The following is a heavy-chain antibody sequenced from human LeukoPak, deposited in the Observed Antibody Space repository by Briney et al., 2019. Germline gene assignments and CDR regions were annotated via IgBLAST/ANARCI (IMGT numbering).Heavy chain of an antibody. CDR2: IYPGDSAT. CDR1: GYSFTSYW. J-gene: IGHJ4*02. CDR3: ARAPYNGYDYVDY. D-gene: IGHD5-12*01. V-gene: IGHV5-51*01. Sequence: GESLKISCKGSGYSFTSYWIGWVRQMPGKGLEWMVIIYPGDSATRYSPSFQGQVTISADKSISTAYLQWTSLKAADTATYYCARAPYNGYDYVDYWGQGTLVTVSS.